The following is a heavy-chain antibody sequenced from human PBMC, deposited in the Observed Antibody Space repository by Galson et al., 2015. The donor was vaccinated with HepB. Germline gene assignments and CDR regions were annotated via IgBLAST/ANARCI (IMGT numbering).Heavy chain of an antibody. D-gene: IGHD3-9*01. Sequence: SLRLSCAASGFTFSGSAMHWVRQASGKGLEWVGRIRSKANSYATAYAASVKGRFTISRDDSKNTAYLQMNSLKTEDTAVYYCTSPGDYYDILTGYPNYYMDVWGKGTTVTVSS. CDR1: GFTFSGSA. V-gene: IGHV3-73*01. J-gene: IGHJ6*03. CDR2: IRSKANSYAT. CDR3: TSPGDYYDILTGYPNYYMDV.